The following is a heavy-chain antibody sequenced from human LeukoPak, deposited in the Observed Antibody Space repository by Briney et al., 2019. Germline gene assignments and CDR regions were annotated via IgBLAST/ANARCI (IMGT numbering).Heavy chain of an antibody. D-gene: IGHD6-19*01. CDR2: RSGSGGST. CDR3: AKYLKGLRGEEAVAGLYYYYGMDV. V-gene: IGHV3-23*01. Sequence: GGSLRLSCAASGFTFSSYAMSWVRQAPGKGLEWVSARSGSGGSTYYADSVKGRFTISRDNSKNTLYLQMNSLRAEDTAVYYCAKYLKGLRGEEAVAGLYYYYGMDVWGQGTTVTVSS. CDR1: GFTFSSYA. J-gene: IGHJ6*02.